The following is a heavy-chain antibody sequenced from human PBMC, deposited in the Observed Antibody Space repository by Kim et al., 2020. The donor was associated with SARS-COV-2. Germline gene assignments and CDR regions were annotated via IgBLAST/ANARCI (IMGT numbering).Heavy chain of an antibody. D-gene: IGHD3-22*01. CDR1: GGSFSGYY. V-gene: IGHV4-34*01. J-gene: IGHJ6*02. CDR2: INHSGST. CDR3: AREMYYYDSSGYYIRFGMDV. Sequence: SETLSLTCAVYGGSFSGYYWSWIRQPPGKGLEWIGEINHSGSTNYNPSLKSRVTISVDTSKNQFSLKLSSVTAADTAVYYCAREMYYYDSSGYYIRFGMDVWGQGTTVTVSS.